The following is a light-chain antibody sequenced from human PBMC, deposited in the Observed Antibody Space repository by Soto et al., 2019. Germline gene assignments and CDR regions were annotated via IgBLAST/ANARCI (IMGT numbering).Light chain of an antibody. V-gene: IGKV1-5*03. CDR3: QQYNRYST. Sequence: DIQMTQSPSTLSASVGDRVAITCRASQSISPWLAWYQQKPGKAPKLLIYKAFSLQSGVPSRFSGSGSGTEFTLTISSLQPDDFATYYCQQYNRYSTFGQGTKVDIK. CDR1: QSISPW. CDR2: KAF. J-gene: IGKJ1*01.